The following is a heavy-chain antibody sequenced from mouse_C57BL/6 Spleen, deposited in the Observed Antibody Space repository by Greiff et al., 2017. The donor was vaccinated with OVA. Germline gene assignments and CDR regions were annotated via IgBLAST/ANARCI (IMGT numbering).Heavy chain of an antibody. Sequence: QVQLKESGPGLVQPSQSLSITCTVSGFSLTSYGVHWVRQSPGKGLEWLGVIWSGGSTDYNAAFISRLSISKDNSKSQVFFKMNSLQADDTAIYYCARNKNYYYGSSSYYAMDYWGQGTSVTVSS. CDR1: GFSLTSYG. CDR2: IWSGGST. CDR3: ARNKNYYYGSSSYYAMDY. D-gene: IGHD1-1*01. V-gene: IGHV2-2*01. J-gene: IGHJ4*01.